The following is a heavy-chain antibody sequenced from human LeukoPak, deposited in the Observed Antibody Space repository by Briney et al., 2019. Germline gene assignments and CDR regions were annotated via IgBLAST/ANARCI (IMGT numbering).Heavy chain of an antibody. V-gene: IGHV1-46*01. CDR3: ARQPSNTAMVPLFDP. D-gene: IGHD5-18*01. CDR1: GYTFTGYY. J-gene: IGHJ5*02. CDR2: INPSGGST. Sequence: GASVKVSCEASGYTFTGYYMHWVRQAPGQGLEWMGIINPSGGSTSYAQKFQGRVTMTRDTSTSTVYMELSSLRSEDTAVYYCARQPSNTAMVPLFDPWGQGTLVTVSS.